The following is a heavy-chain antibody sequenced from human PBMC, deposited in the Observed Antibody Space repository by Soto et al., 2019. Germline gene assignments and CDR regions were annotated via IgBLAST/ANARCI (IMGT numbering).Heavy chain of an antibody. D-gene: IGHD3-10*01. CDR1: GGTFSPYT. V-gene: IGHV1-69*08. J-gene: IGHJ4*02. CDR3: ARDGESSIPTWAFWGD. Sequence: QVQLVQSGAEVKKPGSSVKVSCKASGGTFSPYTITWVRQAPGQGLEWRGRIIPMFDITNYALKFQDRVTITADRSTSTAYLELRSLRSEDSAVYFCARDGESSIPTWAFWGDLGQGTLVTVSS. CDR2: IIPMFDIT.